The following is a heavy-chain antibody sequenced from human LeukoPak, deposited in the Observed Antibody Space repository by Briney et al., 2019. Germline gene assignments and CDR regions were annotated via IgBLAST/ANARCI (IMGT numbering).Heavy chain of an antibody. J-gene: IGHJ6*03. Sequence: GASVKVSCKASGYTFTGYYMHWVRQAPGQGLEWMGWINPNGGGTNYAQKFQGRVTMTRDTSISTAYMELSRLRSDDTAVYYCARARSMVMDYYYYMDVWGKGTTVTISS. V-gene: IGHV1-2*02. D-gene: IGHD5-18*01. CDR1: GYTFTGYY. CDR3: ARARSMVMDYYYYMDV. CDR2: INPNGGGT.